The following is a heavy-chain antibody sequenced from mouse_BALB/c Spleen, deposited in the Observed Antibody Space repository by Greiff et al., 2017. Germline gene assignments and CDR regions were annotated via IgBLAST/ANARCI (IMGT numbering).Heavy chain of an antibody. CDR2: ISSGGSYT. J-gene: IGHJ4*01. CDR3: AANWEDAMDY. CDR1: GFTFSSYA. Sequence: VESGGGLVKPGGSLKLSCAASGFTFSSYAMSWVRQSPEKRLEWVAEISSGGSYTYYPDTVTGRFTISRDNAKNTLYLEMSSLRSEDTAMYYCAANWEDAMDYWGQGTSVTVSS. D-gene: IGHD4-1*01. V-gene: IGHV5-9-4*01.